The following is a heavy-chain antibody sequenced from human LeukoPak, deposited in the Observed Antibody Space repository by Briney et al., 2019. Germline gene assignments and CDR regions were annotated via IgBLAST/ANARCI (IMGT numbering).Heavy chain of an antibody. J-gene: IGHJ4*02. V-gene: IGHV3-30*18. CDR1: GFTFSSYD. Sequence: GGSLRLSCAASGFTFSSYDIHWVRQAPGKGLEWVALISYDGSNKYYADSVKGRFTISRDNSKNTLYLQMNSLSAEDTAVYYCAKDSGSYYVFDYWGQGTLVTVSS. CDR3: AKDSGSYYVFDY. CDR2: ISYDGSNK. D-gene: IGHD1-26*01.